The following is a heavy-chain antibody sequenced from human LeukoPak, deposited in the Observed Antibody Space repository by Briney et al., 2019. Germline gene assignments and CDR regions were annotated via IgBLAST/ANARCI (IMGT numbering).Heavy chain of an antibody. Sequence: GGSLRLSCAASGFTFSNYARSWVRQAPGKGLEWVSAISGSGGSTYYADSVKGRFTISRDNSKNTLYLQMNSLRAEDAAVYYCAKVRLRGVGAFDIWGQGTMVTVSS. CDR3: AKVRLRGVGAFDI. CDR2: ISGSGGST. CDR1: GFTFSNYA. V-gene: IGHV3-23*01. J-gene: IGHJ3*02. D-gene: IGHD3-10*01.